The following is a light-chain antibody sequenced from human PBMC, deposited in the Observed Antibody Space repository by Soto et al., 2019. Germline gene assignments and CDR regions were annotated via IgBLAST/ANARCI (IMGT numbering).Light chain of an antibody. J-gene: IGKJ1*01. CDR3: QQYNNWPPVT. CDR1: QSVSSSN. CDR2: GAS. Sequence: IVLTQSPGTLSLSPGERATLSCRASQSVSSSNLAWYQQKPGQAPRLLIYGASTRATGIPARFSGSGSGTEFTLTISSLQSEDFAVYYCQQYNNWPPVTFGQGTKVDIK. V-gene: IGKV3-15*01.